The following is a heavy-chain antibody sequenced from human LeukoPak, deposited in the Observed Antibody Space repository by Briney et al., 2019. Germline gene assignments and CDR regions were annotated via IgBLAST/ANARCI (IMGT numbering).Heavy chain of an antibody. Sequence: GRSLRLSCAASRFSFSNYGMHWVRQAPGKGLEWVTVVSYDGSNNHYADSVKGRFTISRDSSKNTLYLQMNSLRAEDTAVYYCAKGRYSGMTGGVDYWGQGTLVTVSS. CDR2: VSYDGSNN. V-gene: IGHV3-30*18. J-gene: IGHJ4*02. CDR3: AKGRYSGMTGGVDY. D-gene: IGHD1-26*01. CDR1: RFSFSNYG.